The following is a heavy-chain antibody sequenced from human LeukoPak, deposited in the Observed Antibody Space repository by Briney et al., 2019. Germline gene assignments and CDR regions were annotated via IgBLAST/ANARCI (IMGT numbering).Heavy chain of an antibody. V-gene: IGHV3-43*01. CDR2: ISWDGDRT. CDR1: GFTFDEYT. CDR3: ARDLKYYDFWSGYYTDY. D-gene: IGHD3-3*01. J-gene: IGHJ4*02. Sequence: GGSLRLSCVASGFTFDEYTMHWVRQAPGKGLEWVSLISWDGDRTYYADSVKGRFTISRDNSKNTLYLQMNSLRAEDTAVYYCARDLKYYDFWSGYYTDYWGQGTLVTVSS.